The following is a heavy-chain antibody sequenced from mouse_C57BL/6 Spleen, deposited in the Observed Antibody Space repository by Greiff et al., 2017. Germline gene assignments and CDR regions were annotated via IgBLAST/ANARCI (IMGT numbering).Heavy chain of an antibody. D-gene: IGHD1-1*01. CDR2: ISSGSSTI. CDR1: GFTFSDYG. Sequence: EVQLVEPGGGLVKPGGSLKLSCAASGFTFSDYGMHWVRQAPEQGLEWVAYISSGSSTIYSADTVKGRFTISRDNAKNTLFLQMTSLRSEDTAMYYCARRGYGSGYYAMDDWGQGTSVTVSS. V-gene: IGHV5-17*01. CDR3: ARRGYGSGYYAMDD. J-gene: IGHJ4*01.